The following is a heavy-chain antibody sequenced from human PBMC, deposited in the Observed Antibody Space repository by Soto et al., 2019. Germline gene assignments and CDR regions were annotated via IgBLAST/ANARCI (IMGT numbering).Heavy chain of an antibody. CDR1: GYTFTSYA. CDR2: INAGNGNT. CDR3: ARSIVVVTALDY. D-gene: IGHD2-21*02. Sequence: GASVKLSCKASGYTFTSYAMHSARQSHGQRLEWMGWINAGNGNTKYSQKFQGRVTITRDTSASTAYMELSSLRSEDTAVYYCARSIVVVTALDYWGQGTLVTVSS. V-gene: IGHV1-3*01. J-gene: IGHJ4*02.